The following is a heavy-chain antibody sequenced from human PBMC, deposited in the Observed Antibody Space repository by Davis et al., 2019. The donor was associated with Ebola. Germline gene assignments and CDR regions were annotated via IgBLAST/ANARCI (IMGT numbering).Heavy chain of an antibody. CDR1: GYAFTGHA. CDR3: ARAQTTFNNWFDP. J-gene: IGHJ5*02. V-gene: IGHV7-4-1*02. CDR2: INTNNGNP. D-gene: IGHD2/OR15-2a*01. Sequence: ASVKVSCKPSGYAFTGHAMNWVRQAPGQGLEWMGWINTNNGNPTYAQGFTGRFVFSLDTSVSTAYLVINSLKAEDTAIYYCARAQTTFNNWFDPWGQGTLVVVSS.